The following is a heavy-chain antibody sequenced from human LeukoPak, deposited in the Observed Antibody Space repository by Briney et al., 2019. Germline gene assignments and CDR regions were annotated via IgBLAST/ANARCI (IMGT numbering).Heavy chain of an antibody. CDR1: GFTLSKYW. CDR2: IYSGGST. D-gene: IGHD6-25*01. J-gene: IGHJ6*02. Sequence: GGSLRLSCAASGFTLSKYWMHWVRQAPGKGLEWVSVIYSGGSTYYADSVKGRFTISRDNSKNTLYLQMNSLRAEDTAVYYCARDSAGYGMDVWGQGTTVTVSS. V-gene: IGHV3-66*01. CDR3: ARDSAGYGMDV.